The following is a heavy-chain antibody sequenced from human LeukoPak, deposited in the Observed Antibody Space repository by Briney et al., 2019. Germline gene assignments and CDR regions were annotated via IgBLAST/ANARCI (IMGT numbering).Heavy chain of an antibody. CDR1: GFIFDDYA. CDR3: AKDVDGSGSRFGY. J-gene: IGHJ4*02. CDR2: ISWNSVSE. V-gene: IGHV3-9*01. D-gene: IGHD3-10*01. Sequence: GGSLRLSCATSGFIFDDYAMHWVRLVPGKGLEWVSRISWNSVSESYADSVRGRFTISRDNAENSLHLQMESLRPEDTALYFCAKDVDGSGSRFGYWGQGTLVIVS.